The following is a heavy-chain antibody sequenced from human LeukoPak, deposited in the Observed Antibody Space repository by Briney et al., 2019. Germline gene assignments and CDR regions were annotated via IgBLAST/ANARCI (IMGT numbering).Heavy chain of an antibody. CDR2: IYTSGST. J-gene: IGHJ6*02. Sequence: SETLSPTCTVSGGSISSYYWSWIRQPAGKGLEWIGRIYTSGSTNYNPSLKSRVTMSVDTSKNQFSLKLSSVTAADTAVYYCAREATYYYVSGERYYGMDVWGQGTTVTVSS. D-gene: IGHD3-10*01. CDR1: GGSISSYY. V-gene: IGHV4-4*07. CDR3: AREATYYYVSGERYYGMDV.